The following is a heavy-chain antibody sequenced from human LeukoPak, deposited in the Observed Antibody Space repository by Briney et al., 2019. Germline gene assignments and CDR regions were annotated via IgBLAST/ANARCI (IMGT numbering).Heavy chain of an antibody. CDR2: IRYDGSNK. D-gene: IGHD6-13*01. J-gene: IGHJ4*02. V-gene: IGHV3-30*02. CDR3: AKFHIIVAVADGY. CDR1: GFTFSSYG. Sequence: PGGSLRLSCAASGFTFSSYGMHWVRQAPGKGVEWVAFIRYDGSNKYYADSVKGRFTISRDNSKNTLYLQMNGLRAEDTAVYYCAKFHIIVAVADGYWGQGTLVTVSS.